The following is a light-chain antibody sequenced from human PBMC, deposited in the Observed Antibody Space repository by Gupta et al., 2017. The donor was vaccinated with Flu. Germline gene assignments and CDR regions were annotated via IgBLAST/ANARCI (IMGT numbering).Light chain of an antibody. CDR3: QQRSDWLT. V-gene: IGKV3-11*01. J-gene: IGKJ4*01. Sequence: PGECTTLSSRASQSVSNYLAWYQQKPGQAPRLLIYDASNRATGVPARFSGSGSGTDFTLTISDLEPEDFAVYYCQQRSDWLTFGGGTKVEI. CDR2: DAS. CDR1: QSVSNY.